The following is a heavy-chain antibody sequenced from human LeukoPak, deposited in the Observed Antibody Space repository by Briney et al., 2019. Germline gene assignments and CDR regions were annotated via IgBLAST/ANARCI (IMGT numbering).Heavy chain of an antibody. CDR1: GGSISSYY. V-gene: IGHV4-59*01. CDR2: IYYSGST. D-gene: IGHD1-14*01. CDR3: AREPEEDAFDI. Sequence: PSETLSLTCTVSGGSISSYYWSWIRQPPGKGLEWIGYIYYSGSTNYNPSLKSRVTISVDTSKNQFSLKLSSVTAADTAVYYCAREPEEDAFDIWGQGTMVTVSS. J-gene: IGHJ3*02.